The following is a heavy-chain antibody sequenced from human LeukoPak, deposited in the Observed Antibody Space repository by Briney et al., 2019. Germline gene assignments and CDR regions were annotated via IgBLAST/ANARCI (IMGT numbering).Heavy chain of an antibody. CDR3: ATAAAGARPDY. Sequence: SETLSLTCAVYGGSFSGYYWSWIRQPPGKGLEWIGGINHSGSTNYNPSLKSRVTISVDTSKNQFSLKLSSVTAADTAVYYCATAAAGARPDYWGQGTLVTVSS. CDR2: INHSGST. CDR1: GGSFSGYY. D-gene: IGHD6-13*01. V-gene: IGHV4-34*01. J-gene: IGHJ4*02.